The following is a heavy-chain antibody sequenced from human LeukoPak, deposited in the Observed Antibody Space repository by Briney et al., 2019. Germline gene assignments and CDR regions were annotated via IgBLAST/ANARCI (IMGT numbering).Heavy chain of an antibody. V-gene: IGHV3-30*02. D-gene: IGHD6-19*01. CDR1: GFIFSSYG. Sequence: GGSLRLSCAASGFIFSSYGMHWVRQAPDKGLEWVAFIRYDGSRKYYADSVKGRFTISRDNSKNTLYLQMNGLRAEDTAMYYCARISSGWYVYWGQGTLVTVSS. CDR3: ARISSGWYVY. CDR2: IRYDGSRK. J-gene: IGHJ4*02.